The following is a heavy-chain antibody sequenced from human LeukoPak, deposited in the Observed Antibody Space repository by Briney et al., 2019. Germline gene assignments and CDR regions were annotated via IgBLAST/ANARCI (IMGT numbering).Heavy chain of an antibody. CDR2: INPSGGST. Sequence: PGRSLRLSCAASGFTFSSYAMHWVRQAPGQGLEWMGIINPSGGSTSYAQKFQGRVTMTRDMSTSTVYMELSSLRSEDTAVYYCARDQVVVTANYYYYMDVWGKGTTVTVSS. V-gene: IGHV1-46*01. D-gene: IGHD2-21*02. CDR1: GFTFSSYA. CDR3: ARDQVVVTANYYYYMDV. J-gene: IGHJ6*03.